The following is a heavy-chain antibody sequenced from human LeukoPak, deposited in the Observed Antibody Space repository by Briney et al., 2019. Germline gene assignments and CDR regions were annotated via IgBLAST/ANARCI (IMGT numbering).Heavy chain of an antibody. D-gene: IGHD2-2*01. Sequence: SVKVSCKASGGTFSSYAISWVRQAPGQGLEWMGGIIPIFGTANYAQKFQGRVTIIADESTSTAYMELSSLRSEDTAVYYCAREYCSSTSCTGKFDPWGQGTLVTVSS. CDR1: GGTFSSYA. V-gene: IGHV1-69*13. CDR3: AREYCSSTSCTGKFDP. CDR2: IIPIFGTA. J-gene: IGHJ5*02.